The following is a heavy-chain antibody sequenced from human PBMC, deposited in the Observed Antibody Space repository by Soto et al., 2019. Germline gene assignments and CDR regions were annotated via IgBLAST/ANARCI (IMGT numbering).Heavy chain of an antibody. CDR2: FRTSGDGGTT. J-gene: IGHJ4*02. CDR3: AKKVNSGPGSQYFDY. V-gene: IGHV3-23*01. D-gene: IGHD3-10*01. CDR1: GFTFSSYS. Sequence: PGGSLRLSCAASGFTFSSYSMSWVRQAPGKGLEWVSGFRTSGDGGTTYYADSVKGRFTISRDNSKNMLFLQMNSLRAEDTAIYYCAKKVNSGPGSQYFDYWGQGTMITF.